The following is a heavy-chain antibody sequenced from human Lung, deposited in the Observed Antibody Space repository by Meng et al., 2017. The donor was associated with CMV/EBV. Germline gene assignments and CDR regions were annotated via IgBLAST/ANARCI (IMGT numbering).Heavy chain of an antibody. V-gene: IGHV1-2*02. CDR3: ARISTARDFADAVDI. CDR1: GYTFIDYY. Sequence: ASVKVSCKASGYTFIDYYIHWVRKAPGQGLEWMGWINPDNGGSSFAQKFEGRVTMTGDSLTSTAYMVLSRLRSDDTAVYYWARISTARDFADAVDIWGQGTLVTVSS. D-gene: IGHD3-3*01. CDR2: INPDNGGS. J-gene: IGHJ3*02.